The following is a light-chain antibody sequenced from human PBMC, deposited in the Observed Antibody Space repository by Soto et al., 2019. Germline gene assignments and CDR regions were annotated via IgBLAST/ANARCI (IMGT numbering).Light chain of an antibody. CDR3: QQYSDWPLT. V-gene: IGKV3-15*01. CDR2: AAS. CDR1: QRVSSH. Sequence: ETVMTQSPVTLSVSPGDTATLSCRASQRVSSHLAWYQQKPGQAPRLLIYAASTRATGIPVRFSGSGSETEFTLTIRSLQSEDSAVYYCQQYSDWPLTFGQGTKVDI. J-gene: IGKJ1*01.